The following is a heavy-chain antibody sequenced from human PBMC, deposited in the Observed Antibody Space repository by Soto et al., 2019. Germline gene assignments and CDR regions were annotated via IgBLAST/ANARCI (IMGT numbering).Heavy chain of an antibody. CDR1: GFTFSRYG. Sequence: QVQLVESGGGVVQPGRSLRLSCAASGFTFSRYGMHWVRQAPGKGLEWVAVIWYDGSNKYYADSVNGRFTVSRDNSKNTQYLQMDSLRAEDTAVYYCARGTGNYYYGMDVWGQGTTVTVSS. CDR2: IWYDGSNK. J-gene: IGHJ6*02. CDR3: ARGTGNYYYGMDV. V-gene: IGHV3-33*01.